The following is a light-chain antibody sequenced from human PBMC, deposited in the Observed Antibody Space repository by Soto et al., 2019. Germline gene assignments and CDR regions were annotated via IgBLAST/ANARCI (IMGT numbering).Light chain of an antibody. J-gene: IGKJ4*01. CDR3: KQYNTYPLT. V-gene: IGKV1-5*03. Sequence: DIQMTQSPSTLSASVGDRVTITCRASQSISTWLAWYQQKPGKAPKLLIYKASSLESGVPSRFSGSGSGTEFTLTISSLQPDDFATYHCKQYNTYPLTFGGGTTVEIK. CDR1: QSISTW. CDR2: KAS.